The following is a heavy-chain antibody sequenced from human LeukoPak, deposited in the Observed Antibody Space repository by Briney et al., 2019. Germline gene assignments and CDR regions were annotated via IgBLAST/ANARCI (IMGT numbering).Heavy chain of an antibody. CDR1: GFTFSNYD. CDR2: ISRSGGST. D-gene: IGHD1-26*01. CDR3: ATDTPSSGNLLDYFRH. V-gene: IGHV3-23*01. J-gene: IGHJ1*01. Sequence: GGSLRLSCAASGFTFSNYDMSWVRQAPGKGPEWVSGISRSGGSTYYADSVKGRFTISRDNSKHTLYLQMNSLRVEDTAVYYCATDTPSSGNLLDYFRHWGQGTLVTVSS.